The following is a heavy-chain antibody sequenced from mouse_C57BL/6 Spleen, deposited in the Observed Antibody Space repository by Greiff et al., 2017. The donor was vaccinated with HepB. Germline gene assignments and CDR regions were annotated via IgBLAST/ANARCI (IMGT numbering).Heavy chain of an antibody. D-gene: IGHD2-2*01. CDR3: ARFGGYGYAMDY. J-gene: IGHJ4*01. V-gene: IGHV1-82*01. CDR2: IYPGDGDT. Sequence: LQQSGPELVKPGASVKISCKASGYAFSSSWMNWVKQRPGKGLEWIGRIYPGDGDTNYNGKFKGKATLTADKSSSTAYMQLSSLTSEDSAVYFCARFGGYGYAMDYWGQGTSVTVSS. CDR1: GYAFSSSW.